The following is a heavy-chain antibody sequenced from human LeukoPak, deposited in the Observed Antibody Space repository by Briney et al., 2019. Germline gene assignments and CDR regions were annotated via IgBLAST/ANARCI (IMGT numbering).Heavy chain of an antibody. D-gene: IGHD6-19*01. Sequence: PSETLSLTCTVSGGSISSGSYYWSWIRQPAGKGLEWIGRIYTSGSTNYNPSLKSRVTISVDTSKNQFSLKLSSVTAADTAVYYCARHAPSYTSGWYYFDYWGQGTLVTVSS. J-gene: IGHJ4*02. CDR1: GGSISSGSYY. CDR2: IYTSGST. V-gene: IGHV4-61*02. CDR3: ARHAPSYTSGWYYFDY.